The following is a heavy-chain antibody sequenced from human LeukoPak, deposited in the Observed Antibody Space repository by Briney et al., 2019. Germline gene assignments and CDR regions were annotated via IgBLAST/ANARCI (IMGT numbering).Heavy chain of an antibody. CDR1: GFTFSSYS. V-gene: IGHV3-48*01. J-gene: IGHJ4*02. CDR2: ISSRSTTI. CDR3: ARADYGDYVDLDY. D-gene: IGHD4-17*01. Sequence: GGSLRLSCAASGFTFSSYSMNWVRQAPGKGLEWVSYISSRSTTIYYADSVQGRFTISRDNAKNSLYLQMNSLRAEDTAVYYCARADYGDYVDLDYWGQGTLVTVSS.